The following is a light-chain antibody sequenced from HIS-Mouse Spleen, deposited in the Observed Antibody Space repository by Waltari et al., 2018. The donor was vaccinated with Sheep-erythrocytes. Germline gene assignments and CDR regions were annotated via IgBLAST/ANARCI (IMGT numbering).Light chain of an antibody. CDR3: QAWDSSTAWNVV. V-gene: IGLV3-1*01. J-gene: IGLJ2*01. CDR2: QDS. CDR1: KLGDKY. Sequence: SYELTQPPSVSVSPGQTASITCSGDKLGDKYACWYQQKPGQSPVLVLYQDSKRPSGIPGRFSGSNAGNTATLTISGTQAMDEADYYCQAWDSSTAWNVVFGGGTKLTVL.